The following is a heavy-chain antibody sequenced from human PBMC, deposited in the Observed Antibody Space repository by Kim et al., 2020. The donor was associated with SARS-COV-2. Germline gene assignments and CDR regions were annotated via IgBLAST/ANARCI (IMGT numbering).Heavy chain of an antibody. D-gene: IGHD1-26*01. J-gene: IGHJ6*02. V-gene: IGHV4-34*01. Sequence: YNPSLKSRVTISVDTSKNQFSLKLSSVTAADTAVYYCARGSTVYYYGMDVWGQGTTVTVSS. CDR3: ARGSTVYYYGMDV.